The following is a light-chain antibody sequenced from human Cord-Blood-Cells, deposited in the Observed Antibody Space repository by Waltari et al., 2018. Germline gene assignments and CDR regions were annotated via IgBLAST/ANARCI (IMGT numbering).Light chain of an antibody. CDR1: SSDVGGYNY. CDR2: YVS. Sequence: QSALTQPASVSGSPGQSITISCTGTSSDVGGYNYVYWYQQHPGKAPKLMIYYVSNRPSGGWHRFAVAKAGNTSSLTIAGLQAEDEAYYYGSSYTSSGTLVFGGWTKLTVL. J-gene: IGLJ2*01. V-gene: IGLV2-14*01. CDR3: SSYTSSGTLV.